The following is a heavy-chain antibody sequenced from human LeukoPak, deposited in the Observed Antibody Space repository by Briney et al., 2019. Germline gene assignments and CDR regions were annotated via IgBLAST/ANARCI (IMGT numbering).Heavy chain of an antibody. J-gene: IGHJ3*02. CDR1: GGSFSGYY. Sequence: SETLSLTCAVYGGSFSGYYWSWIRQPPGKGLEWIGESNHSGSTNYNPSLKSRVTISVDTSKNQFSLKLSSVTAADTAVYYCASSIAALPAFDIWGQGTMVTVSS. D-gene: IGHD6-25*01. CDR3: ASSIAALPAFDI. CDR2: SNHSGST. V-gene: IGHV4-34*01.